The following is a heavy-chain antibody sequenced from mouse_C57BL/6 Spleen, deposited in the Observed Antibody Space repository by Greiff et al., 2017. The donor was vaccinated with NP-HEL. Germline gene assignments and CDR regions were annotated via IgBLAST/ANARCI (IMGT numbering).Heavy chain of an antibody. D-gene: IGHD2-1*01. CDR1: GYTFTSYW. CDR2: IYPSDSET. CDR3: ARRGNPIYYAMDY. J-gene: IGHJ4*01. V-gene: IGHV1-61*01. Sequence: QVQLKQPGAELVRPGSSVKLSCKASGYTFTSYWMDWVKQRPGQGLEWIGNIYPSDSETHYNQKFKDKATLTVDKSSSTAYMQLSSLTSEDSAVYYCARRGNPIYYAMDYWGQGTSVTVSS.